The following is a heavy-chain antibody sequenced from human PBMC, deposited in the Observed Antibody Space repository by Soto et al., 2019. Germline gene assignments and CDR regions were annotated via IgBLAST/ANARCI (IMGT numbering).Heavy chain of an antibody. CDR3: ATTDKGDYLPPLDN. J-gene: IGHJ4*02. V-gene: IGHV1-18*01. CDR2: ITPFNDNT. Sequence: QINLVQSGGEVKKPGASVKVSCKTYGYTFTTYGISWVRQAPGQGLEWMGWITPFNDNTNYAQNLQGRVTMTTDTSTNTAYLELRSLTSDDTAVYYCATTDKGDYLPPLDNWGQGTLVTVSS. CDR1: GYTFTTYG. D-gene: IGHD4-17*01.